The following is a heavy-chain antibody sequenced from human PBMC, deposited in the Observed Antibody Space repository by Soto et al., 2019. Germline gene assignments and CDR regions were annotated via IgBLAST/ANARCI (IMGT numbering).Heavy chain of an antibody. J-gene: IGHJ4*02. Sequence: QVYLVQSGAEVKKPGSSVKVSCKALRGTFTNYAFSWVRQAPGQGLEWMGGIMPFFGSGNYAQKFQGRINITADESTSSVYLELTSLRSEDTDVYYCARDRAGYYSHFVYWGQGTLVTVSS. V-gene: IGHV1-69*01. CDR1: RGTFTNYA. CDR3: ARDRAGYYSHFVY. CDR2: IMPFFGSG. D-gene: IGHD3-22*01.